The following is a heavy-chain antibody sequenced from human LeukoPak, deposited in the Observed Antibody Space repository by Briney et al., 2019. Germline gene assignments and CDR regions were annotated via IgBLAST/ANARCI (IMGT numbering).Heavy chain of an antibody. V-gene: IGHV3-23*01. CDR3: AKARDGRSFDY. J-gene: IGHJ4*02. Sequence: GGSLRLSCAASGFSFSGYGMHWVRQAPGKGLEWVSGISGSGGSTYHADSVKGRFTISRDNSKNTLYLQMNSLRAEDTAVYYCAKARDGRSFDYWGQGTLVTVSS. D-gene: IGHD2-21*01. CDR2: ISGSGGST. CDR1: GFSFSGYG.